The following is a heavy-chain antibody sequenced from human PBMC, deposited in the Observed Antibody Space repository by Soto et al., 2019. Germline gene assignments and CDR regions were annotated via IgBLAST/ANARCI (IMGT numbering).Heavy chain of an antibody. CDR2: IIPFFGTP. D-gene: IGHD3-22*01. V-gene: IGHV1-69*06. CDR1: GATFSSYA. J-gene: IGHJ4*02. CDR3: ARDKGAYYSHLVY. Sequence: QVLLVQSGAEVKKPGSSVKVSCKLSGATFSSYAMSWVRQAHGQDLEWIGGIIPFFGTPNYAQKFQCRVTITADTSTATSYMELSSLRSDDTAVYYCARDKGAYYSHLVYWGQGTLVTVSS.